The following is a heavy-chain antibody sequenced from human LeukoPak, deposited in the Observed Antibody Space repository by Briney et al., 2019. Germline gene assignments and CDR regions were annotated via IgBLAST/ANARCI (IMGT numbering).Heavy chain of an antibody. V-gene: IGHV3-48*01. CDR3: ARDLGYCSSTSCSNWFDP. CDR1: GFTFSSYS. D-gene: IGHD2-2*01. J-gene: IGHJ5*02. CDR2: ISSSSSTI. Sequence: GGSLRLSCAASGFTFSSYSMNWVRQAPGKGLEWVSYISSSSSTIYYADSVKGRFTISRDNAKNSLYLQMNSLRAEDTAVYYCARDLGYCSSTSCSNWFDPWGQGTLVTVSS.